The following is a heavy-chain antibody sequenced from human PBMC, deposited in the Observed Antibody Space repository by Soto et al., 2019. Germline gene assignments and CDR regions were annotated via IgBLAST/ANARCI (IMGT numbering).Heavy chain of an antibody. CDR2: ISYDGSNK. Sequence: GGSLRLSCAASGFTFSSYGMHWVRQAPGKGLEWVAVISYDGSNKYYADSVKGRFTISRDNSKNTLYLQMNSLRAEDTAVYYCAKDQRFGELLSFGMDVWGQGTTVTVSS. D-gene: IGHD3-10*01. CDR1: GFTFSSYG. V-gene: IGHV3-30*18. J-gene: IGHJ6*02. CDR3: AKDQRFGELLSFGMDV.